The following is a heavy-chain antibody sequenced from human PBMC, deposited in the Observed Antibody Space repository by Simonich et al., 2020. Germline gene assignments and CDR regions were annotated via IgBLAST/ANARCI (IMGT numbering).Heavy chain of an antibody. Sequence: QVQLQQWGAGLLKPSETLSLTCAVYGGSFRGYYWSWIRQPPGKGLEWIGEINHSGSTNYNPSLKRRVTISVDTSKNQFSLKLSSVTAADTAVYYCARPLGIVWAFDIWGQGTMVTVSS. J-gene: IGHJ3*02. D-gene: IGHD3-16*01. V-gene: IGHV4-34*01. CDR2: INHSGST. CDR1: GGSFRGYY. CDR3: ARPLGIVWAFDI.